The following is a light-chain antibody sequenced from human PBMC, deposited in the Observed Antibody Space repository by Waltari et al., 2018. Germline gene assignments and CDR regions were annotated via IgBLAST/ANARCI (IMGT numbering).Light chain of an antibody. V-gene: IGLV2-14*03. CDR1: SSDVGGYDY. Sequence: QSALPQPVSVSGSPGQSIAISCTGTSSDVGGYDYVFWYQQHPGKVPKLMIYDVSARPSGVSNRFSGSKSGNTASLTISGLQAEDEADYYCTSFTSSRTYVFGTGTKVTVL. CDR2: DVS. CDR3: TSFTSSRTYV. J-gene: IGLJ1*01.